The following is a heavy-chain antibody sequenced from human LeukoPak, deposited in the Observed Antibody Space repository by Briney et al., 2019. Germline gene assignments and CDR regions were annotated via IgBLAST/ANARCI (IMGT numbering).Heavy chain of an antibody. V-gene: IGHV3-30-3*01. CDR1: GFTFSSYA. J-gene: IGHJ4*02. CDR2: ISYDGSNK. CDR3: AKDRSYYDSSGYRNFDY. Sequence: GGSLRLSCAASGFTFSSYAMRWVRQAPGKGLEWVAVISYDGSNKYYADSVKGRFTISRDNSKNTLYLQMNSLRAADTAVYYCAKDRSYYDSSGYRNFDYWGRGTLVTVSS. D-gene: IGHD3-22*01.